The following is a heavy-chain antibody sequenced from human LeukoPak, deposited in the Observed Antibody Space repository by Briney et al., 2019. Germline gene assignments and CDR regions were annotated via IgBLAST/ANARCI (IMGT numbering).Heavy chain of an antibody. CDR1: GGSFSGYY. J-gene: IGHJ4*02. D-gene: IGHD5-18*01. CDR2: IYYSGST. CDR3: ARQSFRQLWLFDY. V-gene: IGHV4-59*08. Sequence: SETLSLTCAVYGGSFSGYYWSWIRQPPGKGLEWIGYIYYSGSTNYNPSLKSRVTISVDTSKNQFSLKLSSVTAADTAVYYCARQSFRQLWLFDYWGQGTLVTVSS.